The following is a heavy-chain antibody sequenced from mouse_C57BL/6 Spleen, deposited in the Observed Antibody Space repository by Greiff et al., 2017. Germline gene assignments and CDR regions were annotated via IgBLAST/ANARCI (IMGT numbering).Heavy chain of an antibody. V-gene: IGHV1-52*01. J-gene: IGHJ2*01. CDR2: IDPSDSET. Sequence: QVQLQQPGAELVRPGSSVKLSCKASGYTFTSYWMHWVKQRPIQGLEWIGNIDPSDSETHYNQKFKDKATLTVDKSSSTAYMQLSSLTSEDSAVYYCARLGYSNYGVFDYWGQGTTLTVSS. D-gene: IGHD2-5*01. CDR3: ARLGYSNYGVFDY. CDR1: GYTFTSYW.